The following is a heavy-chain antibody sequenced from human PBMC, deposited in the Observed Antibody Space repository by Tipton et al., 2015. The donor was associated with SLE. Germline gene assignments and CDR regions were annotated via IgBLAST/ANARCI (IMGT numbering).Heavy chain of an antibody. D-gene: IGHD3-10*01. CDR3: AGDDYASGIT. V-gene: IGHV3-11*04. Sequence: SLRLSCAGSGFSFSDYYFTWIRQAPGKGLEWVSYISSSGATIYYADSVKGRFTISRDNAKNSLYLQMNSLRVEDTAVYFCAGDDYASGITWGQGTLVTVSS. CDR2: ISSSGATI. J-gene: IGHJ5*02. CDR1: GFSFSDYY.